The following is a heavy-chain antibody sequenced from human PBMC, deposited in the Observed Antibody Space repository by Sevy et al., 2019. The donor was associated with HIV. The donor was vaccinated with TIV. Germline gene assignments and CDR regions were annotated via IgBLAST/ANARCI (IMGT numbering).Heavy chain of an antibody. CDR2: IYYSGTT. J-gene: IGHJ6*02. D-gene: IGHD3-3*01. CDR1: GDSISTYY. V-gene: IGHV4-59*01. CDR3: ARAWSAYYYAMDV. Sequence: SETLSLTCTVSGDSISTYYWSWIRQPPGKGLEWIGYIYYSGTTNYNPPLKSRVTISVDRSKNQFSLKLTSVTAADTGVYYCARAWSAYYYAMDVWGQGTTVTVSS.